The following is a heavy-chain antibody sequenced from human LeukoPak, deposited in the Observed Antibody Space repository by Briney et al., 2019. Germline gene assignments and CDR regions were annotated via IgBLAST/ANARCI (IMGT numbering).Heavy chain of an antibody. CDR3: ARGGGLDV. V-gene: IGHV3-7*03. CDR2: INDNGNVN. J-gene: IGHJ6*02. CDR1: GLTLSDHY. D-gene: IGHD3-16*01. Sequence: GGSLRLSCAASGLTLSDHYIDWVRQAPGKGLEWVASINDNGNVNYYVDSVKGRFTISRDNAKNSLYLQMSNLRAEDTAVYFCARGGGLDVWGQGATVTVSS.